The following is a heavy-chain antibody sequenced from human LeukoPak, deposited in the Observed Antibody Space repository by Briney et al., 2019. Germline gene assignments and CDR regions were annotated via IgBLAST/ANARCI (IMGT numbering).Heavy chain of an antibody. CDR3: AKVGGWLAVPAAINYMDV. V-gene: IGHV3-33*03. Sequence: GGSLRLSCIASGFTFKTYGMHWVRQAPGKGLEWVAVMWNDGSYRYYTDSVKGRFTISRDNSMNALYLQMNSLRAEDTAVYYCAKVGGWLAVPAAINYMDVWGKGTTVIVSS. D-gene: IGHD2-2*02. CDR2: MWNDGSYR. J-gene: IGHJ6*03. CDR1: GFTFKTYG.